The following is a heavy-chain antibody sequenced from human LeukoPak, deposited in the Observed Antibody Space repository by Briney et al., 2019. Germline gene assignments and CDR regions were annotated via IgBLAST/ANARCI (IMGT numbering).Heavy chain of an antibody. D-gene: IGHD1-26*01. CDR2: INHSGST. V-gene: IGHV4-34*01. Sequence: SETLSLTCAAYGGSFSGYYWSWIRQPPGKGLEWIGEINHSGSTSYNPSLKSRVTISVDTSKNQFSLKLSSVTAADTAVYYRARGSGSYLDYWGQGTLVTVSS. J-gene: IGHJ4*02. CDR1: GGSFSGYY. CDR3: ARGSGSYLDY.